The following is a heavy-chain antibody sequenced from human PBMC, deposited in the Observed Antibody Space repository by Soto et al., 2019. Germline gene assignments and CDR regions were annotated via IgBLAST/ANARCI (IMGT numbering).Heavy chain of an antibody. J-gene: IGHJ4*02. V-gene: IGHV1-18*01. CDR2: ISTYKGNT. CDR1: GYTFNSYG. Sequence: QVQLVQSGPEVKKPGASVKVSCKTSGYTFNSYGIAWVRQAPGQGLEWMGWISTYKGNTNYAQKFQGRVTLTTDTSTSTGYMELRGLRSDDTAVYYCATRSPAFDYWGQGTLVTVSS. CDR3: ATRSPAFDY.